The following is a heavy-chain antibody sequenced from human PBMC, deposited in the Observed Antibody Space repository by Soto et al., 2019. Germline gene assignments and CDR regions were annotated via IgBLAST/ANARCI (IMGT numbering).Heavy chain of an antibody. CDR1: GGSISSGGYY. V-gene: IGHV4-31*03. CDR3: ARTLNWNAQYNFDY. J-gene: IGHJ4*02. CDR2: IHYSGRT. D-gene: IGHD1-1*01. Sequence: SETLSLTCTVSGGSISSGGYYWSWIRQHPGKGLEWIGYIHYSGRTYHNPSLRSRVTISVDTSKNQFSLKLSSVTAADTAVYYCARTLNWNAQYNFDYWGQGTLVTVPQ.